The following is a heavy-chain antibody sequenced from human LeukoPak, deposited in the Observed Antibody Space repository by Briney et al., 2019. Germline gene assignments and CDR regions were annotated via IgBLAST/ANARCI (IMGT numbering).Heavy chain of an antibody. CDR1: GGSTSSYY. D-gene: IGHD6-19*01. J-gene: IGHJ6*02. CDR3: ARLRYSSGWYLGGMDV. V-gene: IGHV4-4*07. Sequence: SETLSLTCTVSGGSTSSYYWSWIRQPAGKGLEWIGRIYTSGSTNYNPSLKSRVTLSVDTSKNQFSLKLSSVTAADTAVYYCARLRYSSGWYLGGMDVWGQGTTVTVSS. CDR2: IYTSGST.